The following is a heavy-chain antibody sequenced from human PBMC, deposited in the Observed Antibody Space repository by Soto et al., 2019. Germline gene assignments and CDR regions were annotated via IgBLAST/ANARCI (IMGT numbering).Heavy chain of an antibody. V-gene: IGHV3-23*01. CDR2: ISGSGGTT. D-gene: IGHD2-15*01. J-gene: IGHJ1*01. CDR1: GFTFSSAA. Sequence: GGSLRLSCAASGFTFSSAAMSWVRQSPGKGLEWVSAISGSGGTTYYADSVKGRFTISRDNSKNTLYLQMNSLRAEDTAVYYCAKEFLEGGGTQGYFQHWGQGTLVTVSS. CDR3: AKEFLEGGGTQGYFQH.